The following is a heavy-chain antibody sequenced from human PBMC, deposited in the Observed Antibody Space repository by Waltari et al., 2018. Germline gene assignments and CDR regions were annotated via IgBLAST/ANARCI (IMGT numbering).Heavy chain of an antibody. V-gene: IGHV3-74*01. CDR3: ARDKDFYATGSPLDL. CDR1: EIIYSGYW. CDR2: INGDGTST. Sequence: EVQLVESGGGLVEPGESLRLSCVASEIIYSGYWIHWVRQVPGKGLMWVARINGDGTSTYYADFAKGRFTVSRDNANSTLNLQMSRLKVEDTGLYYCARDKDFYATGSPLDLWGHGTQVTVSS. D-gene: IGHD3-10*01. J-gene: IGHJ5*02.